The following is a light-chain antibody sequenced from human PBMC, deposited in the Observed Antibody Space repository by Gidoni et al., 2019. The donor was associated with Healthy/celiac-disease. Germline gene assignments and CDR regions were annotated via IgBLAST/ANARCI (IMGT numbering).Light chain of an antibody. CDR3: QQYNNWPPYT. J-gene: IGKJ2*01. CDR2: GAS. Sequence: QSPATLSVSPGERATLSCRASQSVSSNLAWYQQKPGQAPRLLIYGASTRATGIPARFSGSGSGTEFTLTISSLQSEDFAVYYCQQYNNWPPYTFGQGTKLEIK. V-gene: IGKV3-15*01. CDR1: QSVSSN.